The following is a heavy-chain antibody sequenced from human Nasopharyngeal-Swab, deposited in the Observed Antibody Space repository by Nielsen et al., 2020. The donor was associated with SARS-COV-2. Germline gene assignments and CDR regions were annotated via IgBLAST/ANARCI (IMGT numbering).Heavy chain of an antibody. D-gene: IGHD6-13*01. CDR1: GFTFSSYG. CDR2: ISYDGSNK. Sequence: GESLKISCAASGFTFSSYGMHWVRQAPGKGLEWVAVISYDGSNKYYADSVKGRFTISRDNSKNTLYLQMNSLRAEDTAVYYCAKHAAYTNSWHHFDYWGQGTLVTVSS. V-gene: IGHV3-30*18. CDR3: AKHAAYTNSWHHFDY. J-gene: IGHJ4*02.